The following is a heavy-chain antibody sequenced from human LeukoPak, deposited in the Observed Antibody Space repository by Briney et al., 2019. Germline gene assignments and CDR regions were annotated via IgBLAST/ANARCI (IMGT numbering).Heavy chain of an antibody. J-gene: IGHJ4*02. Sequence: PGGSLRLSCAASGFTFSNYEMNWVRQAPGKGLEWVSYISSSGSTIYYADSVKGRFTISRDNAKNSLYLQMNSLRAEDTAVYYCARLKVRGWDWGQGTLVTVSS. V-gene: IGHV3-48*03. CDR3: ARLKVRGWD. D-gene: IGHD6-19*01. CDR2: ISSSGSTI. CDR1: GFTFSNYE.